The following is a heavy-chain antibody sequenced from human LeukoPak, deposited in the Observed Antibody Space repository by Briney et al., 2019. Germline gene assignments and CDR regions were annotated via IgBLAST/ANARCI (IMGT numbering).Heavy chain of an antibody. CDR1: GYTFTSYG. D-gene: IGHD2-15*01. CDR3: ARIRITLGYCSGGSCYQPFDY. J-gene: IGHJ4*02. V-gene: IGHV1-18*01. CDR2: ISAYNGNT. Sequence: ASVKVSCKASGYTFTSYGISWVRQAPGQGLEWMGWISAYNGNTNYAQKLQGRVTMTTDTSTSTAYMELRSLRSDDTVVYYCARIRITLGYCSGGSCYQPFDYWGQGTLVTVSS.